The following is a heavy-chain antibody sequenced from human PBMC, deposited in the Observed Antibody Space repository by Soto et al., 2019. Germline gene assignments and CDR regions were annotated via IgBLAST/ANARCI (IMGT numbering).Heavy chain of an antibody. CDR1: GGSISNYY. D-gene: IGHD6-6*01. V-gene: IGHV4-4*07. CDR3: ARDGIAVRNYYGLDV. Sequence: XETLSLTCTVSGGSISNYYWSWIRQPAGKGVEWIGRIYTSGSTNYNPSLKSRVTMSVDTSKNQFSLKLRSVTAAETAVYYCARDGIAVRNYYGLDVWGQGTTVTVSS. CDR2: IYTSGST. J-gene: IGHJ6*02.